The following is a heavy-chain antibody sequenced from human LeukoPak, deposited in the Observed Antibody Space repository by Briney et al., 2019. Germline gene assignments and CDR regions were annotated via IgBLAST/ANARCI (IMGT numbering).Heavy chain of an antibody. D-gene: IGHD3-3*01. CDR1: GFTFTSYA. CDR2: ISGSGSST. CDR3: AKEGYDFSTFDI. J-gene: IGHJ3*02. Sequence: GGSLRLSCAVSGFTFTSYAMNWVRQAPGKGLEWVSTISGSGSSTYYVDSVKGRFTISRDNSKNTLYLQMNSLRAEDTAVYYCAKEGYDFSTFDIWGQGTMVTVSS. V-gene: IGHV3-23*01.